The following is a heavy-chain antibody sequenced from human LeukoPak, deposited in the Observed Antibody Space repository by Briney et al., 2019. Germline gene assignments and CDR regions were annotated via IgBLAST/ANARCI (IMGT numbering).Heavy chain of an antibody. CDR2: IYYSGST. CDR1: GGSISSYY. D-gene: IGHD6-13*01. CDR3: AREAVIAAAGTGGLNWFDP. Sequence: SETLSLTCTVSGGSISSYYWSWIRQPPGKGLEWIGYIYYSGSTNYNPSLKSRVTISVDTSKNQSSLKLSSVTAADTAVYYCAREAVIAAAGTGGLNWFDPWGQGTLVTVSS. V-gene: IGHV4-59*01. J-gene: IGHJ5*02.